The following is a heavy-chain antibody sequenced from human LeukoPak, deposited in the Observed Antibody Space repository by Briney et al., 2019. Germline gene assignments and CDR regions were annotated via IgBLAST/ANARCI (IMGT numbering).Heavy chain of an antibody. V-gene: IGHV1-2*02. CDR2: INPNSGGT. J-gene: IGHJ4*02. CDR3: ARDSYYDSSGSVDY. Sequence: GASVKVSCKASGYTFTGYYMHWVRQAPGQGLEWMGWINPNSGGTNYAQKFQGRVTMTRDTSISTAYMELSRLRSDDTAVYFCARDSYYDSSGSVDYWGQGTLVTVSS. D-gene: IGHD3-22*01. CDR1: GYTFTGYY.